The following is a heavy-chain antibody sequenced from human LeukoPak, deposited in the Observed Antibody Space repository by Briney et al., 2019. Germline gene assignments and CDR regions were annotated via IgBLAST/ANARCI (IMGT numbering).Heavy chain of an antibody. CDR1: GGSISSGGYY. CDR2: IYYSGST. Sequence: PSQTLSLTCTVSGGSISSGGYYWSWIRQHPGKGLEWNGYIYYSGSTYYNPSLKSRVTISVDTSKNQFSLKLSSVTAADTAVYYCAREIGDGYGYRCIDYWGQGTLVTVSS. CDR3: AREIGDGYGYRCIDY. V-gene: IGHV4-31*03. D-gene: IGHD5-18*01. J-gene: IGHJ4*02.